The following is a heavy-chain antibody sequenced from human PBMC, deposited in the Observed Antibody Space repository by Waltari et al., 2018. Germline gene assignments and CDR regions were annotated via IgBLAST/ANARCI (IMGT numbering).Heavy chain of an antibody. CDR1: GGDFGSYT. Sequence: QVQLIQSGAEVKRPGSSVKVSCRASGGDFGSYTTSWLRQASGQGFEWMGGINPVRETANYAQNVEGKGTITADEAATSSNMELHGLTTSDTAVSFGARGLDSGWYSHLDFWGQGTPVTVSS. V-gene: IGHV1-69*01. D-gene: IGHD6-19*01. CDR3: ARGLDSGWYSHLDF. J-gene: IGHJ4*02. CDR2: INPVRETA.